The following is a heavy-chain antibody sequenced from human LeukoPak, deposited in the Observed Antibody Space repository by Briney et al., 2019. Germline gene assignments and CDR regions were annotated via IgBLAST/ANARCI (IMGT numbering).Heavy chain of an antibody. Sequence: GGSLRLSCAASGFAITDHHMDWVRQAPGKGLEWVAVISYDGSNKYYADSVKGRFTISRDNSKNTLYLQMNSLRAEDTAVYYCARDSVPAAIGGAKFDYYYYGMDVWGQGTTVTVSS. J-gene: IGHJ6*02. V-gene: IGHV3-30*03. D-gene: IGHD2-2*01. CDR1: GFAITDHH. CDR3: ARDSVPAAIGGAKFDYYYYGMDV. CDR2: ISYDGSNK.